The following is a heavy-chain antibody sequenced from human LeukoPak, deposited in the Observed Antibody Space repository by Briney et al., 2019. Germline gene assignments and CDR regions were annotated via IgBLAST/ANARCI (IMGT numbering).Heavy chain of an antibody. CDR2: IWYDGSNK. D-gene: IGHD7-27*01. CDR3: ARQALIGADAFDT. J-gene: IGHJ3*02. Sequence: PGRSLRLSCAASGFTFSSYGMHWVRQAPGKGLEWVAVIWYDGSNKYYADSVKGRFTISRDNARKSLYLQMNSLRDEDTAVYYCARQALIGADAFDTWGQGTMVTVSS. V-gene: IGHV3-33*01. CDR1: GFTFSSYG.